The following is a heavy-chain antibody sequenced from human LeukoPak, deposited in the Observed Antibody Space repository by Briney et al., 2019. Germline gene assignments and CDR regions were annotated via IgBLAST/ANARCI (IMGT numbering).Heavy chain of an antibody. V-gene: IGHV1-69*01. D-gene: IGHD1-26*01. CDR3: ARRSGGANNWFDP. CDR2: IIPIFGTA. J-gene: IGHJ5*02. CDR1: GGTFSSYA. Sequence: SVKVSCKASGGTFSSYAISWVRQAPGQGLGWMGGIIPIFGTANYAQKFQGRVTITADESTSTAYMELSSLRSEDTAVYYCARRSGGANNWFDPWGQGTLVTVSS.